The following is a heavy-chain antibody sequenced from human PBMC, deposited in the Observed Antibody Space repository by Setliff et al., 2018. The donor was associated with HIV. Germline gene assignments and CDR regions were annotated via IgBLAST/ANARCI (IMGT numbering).Heavy chain of an antibody. CDR2: IYYSGST. CDR3: ARVSPWFDH. Sequence: SETLSLICSVSGGSISSYYWRWIRQPPGKGLEWIGYIYYSGSTNYNPSLKSRVTISVDTSKNQFSLKLSSVTAADTAVYYCARVSPWFDHWGQGTLVTVSS. CDR1: GGSISSYY. J-gene: IGHJ5*02. V-gene: IGHV4-59*01.